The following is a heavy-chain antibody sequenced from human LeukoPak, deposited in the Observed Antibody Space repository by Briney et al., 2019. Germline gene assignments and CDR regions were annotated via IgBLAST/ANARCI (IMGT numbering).Heavy chain of an antibody. CDR2: IKRRGDGGTT. J-gene: IGHJ4*02. V-gene: IGHV3-15*01. D-gene: IGHD1-26*01. CDR1: GFTFNNAW. CDR3: TGSQWATHDY. Sequence: GGSLRLSCAASGFTFNNAWMSWVRQAPGKGLEWVGRIKRRGDGGTTDYAAPVKGRFTISRDDSKNTVYLLVNSLKTEDTGVYFCTGSQWATHDYWGQGTLVIVSS.